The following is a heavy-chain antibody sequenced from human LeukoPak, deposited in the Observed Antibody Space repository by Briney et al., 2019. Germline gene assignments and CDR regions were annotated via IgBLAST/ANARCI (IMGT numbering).Heavy chain of an antibody. CDR1: GYTFTSYG. V-gene: IGHV1-18*01. D-gene: IGHD6-13*01. CDR3: ARLSPTLFLRSSRRKYYFDY. Sequence: ASVKVSCKASGYTFTSYGISWVRQAPGQGLEWMGWISAYNGNTNYAQKLQGRVTMTTDTSTSTAYMELRSLRSDDTAVYYCARLSPTLFLRSSRRKYYFDYWGQGTLATVSS. CDR2: ISAYNGNT. J-gene: IGHJ4*02.